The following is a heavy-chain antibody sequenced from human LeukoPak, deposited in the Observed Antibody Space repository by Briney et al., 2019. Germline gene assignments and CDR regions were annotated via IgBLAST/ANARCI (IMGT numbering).Heavy chain of an antibody. Sequence: EWIGYIYNSWNTNYNPSLQSRDTISMDASRKQFSLNLTSVTAVDTAVYYCARDQIGYGLDYRGQGTLVTVSS. CDR3: ARDQIGYGLDY. J-gene: IGHJ4*02. D-gene: IGHD5-18*01. CDR2: IYNSWNT. V-gene: IGHV4-59*01.